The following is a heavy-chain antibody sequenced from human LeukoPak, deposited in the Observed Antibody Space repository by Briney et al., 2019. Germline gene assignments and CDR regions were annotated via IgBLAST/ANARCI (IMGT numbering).Heavy chain of an antibody. Sequence: ASVKVSCKASGYTFTGYYMHWGRQAPGQGLEWMGWINPNSGGTNYAQKFQDRVTITRDTSISTPYMELSRLRSDDTGVYYGARDRPLGYCSSTSCYILDFWGQGTLVTVSS. J-gene: IGHJ4*02. CDR2: INPNSGGT. D-gene: IGHD2-2*02. V-gene: IGHV1-2*02. CDR3: ARDRPLGYCSSTSCYILDF. CDR1: GYTFTGYY.